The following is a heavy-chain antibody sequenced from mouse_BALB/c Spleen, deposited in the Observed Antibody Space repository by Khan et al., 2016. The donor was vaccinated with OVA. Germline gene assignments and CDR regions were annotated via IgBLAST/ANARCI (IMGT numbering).Heavy chain of an antibody. D-gene: IGHD2-10*02. CDR3: TRSGYANPFAY. Sequence: QVQLKQSGAELVKPGASVRLSCKASGYTFSRYYMYWVQQRPGQGLEWIGGINPSNGGTNFNEKFKTKATLTVDKSSSTAYMQLSSLTSEDSAVYYGTRSGYANPFAYWGRGTLLTVSA. CDR1: GYTFSRYY. CDR2: INPSNGGT. V-gene: IGHV1S81*02. J-gene: IGHJ3*01.